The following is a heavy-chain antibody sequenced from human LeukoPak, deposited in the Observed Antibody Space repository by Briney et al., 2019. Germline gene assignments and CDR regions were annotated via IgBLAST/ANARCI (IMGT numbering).Heavy chain of an antibody. CDR2: INQGGSVK. V-gene: IGHV3-7*01. J-gene: IGHJ4*02. Sequence: GGSLRLSCAASGFSFKDFWMTWVRQAPGKGLEWVANINQGGSVKYYVDSVKGRFTISRDDAKSSLYVQMNSLRDEDTAVYYCARFGYSGWNLEYWGQGTLVTVSS. D-gene: IGHD5-12*01. CDR3: ARFGYSGWNLEY. CDR1: GFSFKDFW.